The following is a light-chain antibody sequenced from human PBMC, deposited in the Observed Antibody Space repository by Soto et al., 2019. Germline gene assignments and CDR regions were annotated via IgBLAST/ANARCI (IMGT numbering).Light chain of an antibody. CDR2: AAS. J-gene: IGKJ4*01. CDR1: KGINSW. V-gene: IGKV1D-12*01. Sequence: DIQMTQSPSSVSASVGDRVTITCRASKGINSWLAWYQQKPGKAPKLLISAASSLKSGVPSRFSGSVSGTDFTLTISSLLPKDFATYYLQLAYIDPFTFGGGTKVEIK. CDR3: QLAYIDPFT.